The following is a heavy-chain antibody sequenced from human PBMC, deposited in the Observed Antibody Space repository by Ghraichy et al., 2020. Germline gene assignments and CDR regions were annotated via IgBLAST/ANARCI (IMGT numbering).Heavy chain of an antibody. D-gene: IGHD3-16*02. Sequence: SETLSLTCTVSGGSISSSSYYWGWIRQPPGKGLEWIGSIYYSGSTYYNPSLKSRVTISVDTSKNQFSLKLSSVTAADTAVYYCARLYRHYDYVWGSYGFGAFDIWGQGTMVTVSS. J-gene: IGHJ3*02. CDR3: ARLYRHYDYVWGSYGFGAFDI. V-gene: IGHV4-39*01. CDR2: IYYSGST. CDR1: GGSISSSSYY.